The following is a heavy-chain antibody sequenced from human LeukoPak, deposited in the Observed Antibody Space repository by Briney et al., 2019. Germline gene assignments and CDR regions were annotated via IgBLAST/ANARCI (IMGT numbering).Heavy chain of an antibody. CDR1: GFTFSSHA. J-gene: IGHJ3*02. V-gene: IGHV3-23*01. D-gene: IGHD3-3*01. CDR3: ARSGSGWVFDI. Sequence: GASLRLSCAASGFTFSSHAMSWVRQAPGKGLEWVSGISGSGGSTNYADSVKGRFTISRDNSKNTLYLQMNSLRAEDTAVYYCARSGSGWVFDIWGQGTMVTVSS. CDR2: ISGSGGST.